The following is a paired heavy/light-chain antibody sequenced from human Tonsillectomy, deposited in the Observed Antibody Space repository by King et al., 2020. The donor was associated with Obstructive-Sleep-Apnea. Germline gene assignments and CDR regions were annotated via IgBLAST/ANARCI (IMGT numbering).Light chain of an antibody. CDR2: EDK. V-gene: IGLV6-57*02. J-gene: IGLJ2*01. CDR1: SGSIASNY. CDR3: QSYDSSNQNVV. Sequence: NFMLTQPHSVSESPGKTVTISCTGSSGSIASNYVQWYQQRPGSAPTTVIYEDKQRPSGVPDRFTGSIDSSSNSASLTISGLKTEDEADYYCQSYDSSNQNVVFGGGTKLTVL.
Heavy chain of an antibody. D-gene: IGHD3-9*01. CDR2: IYYSGST. J-gene: IGHJ5*02. V-gene: IGHV4-31*03. CDR3: ARDRYYDILTGDPTNWFDP. CDR1: GGSISSDSYY. Sequence: QVQLQESGPGLVKPSQTLSLTCTVSGGSISSDSYYWTWIRQHPGKGLEWIGYIYYSGSTYYNPSLKSRVTISVDTSKNQFSLKLSSVTAADTAVYYCARDRYYDILTGDPTNWFDPWGQGTLVTVSS.